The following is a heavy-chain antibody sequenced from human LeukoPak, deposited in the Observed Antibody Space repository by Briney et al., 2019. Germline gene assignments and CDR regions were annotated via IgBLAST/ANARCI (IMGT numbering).Heavy chain of an antibody. CDR1: GASISSYY. V-gene: IGHV4-4*07. J-gene: IGHJ4*02. CDR2: IFTSGST. Sequence: PSETLSLTCTVSGASISSYYWSWIRQPAGKGLEWIGRIFTSGSTNYNPSLKSRVTMSVDTSKNQVSLKVSSVTAADTAVYYCARDRYYYDNSGKFDYWGQGTLATVSS. CDR3: ARDRYYYDNSGKFDY. D-gene: IGHD3-22*01.